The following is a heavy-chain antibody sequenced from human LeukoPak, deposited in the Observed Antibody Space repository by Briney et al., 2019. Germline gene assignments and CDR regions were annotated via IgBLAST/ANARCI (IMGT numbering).Heavy chain of an antibody. CDR1: GYTFTDYY. V-gene: IGHV1-2*02. D-gene: IGHD1-26*01. Sequence: ASVKVSCKASGYTFTDYYMHWVRQAPGQGLEWMGWINPNSGGTNYAQKFQGRVTMTRDTSISTAYMELSRLRSDDTAVFYCARHNSGSYFGYDMDVWGQGTTVTVSS. J-gene: IGHJ6*02. CDR3: ARHNSGSYFGYDMDV. CDR2: INPNSGGT.